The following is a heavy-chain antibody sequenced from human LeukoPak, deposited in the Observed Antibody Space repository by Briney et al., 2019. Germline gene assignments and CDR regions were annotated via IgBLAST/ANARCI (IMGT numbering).Heavy chain of an antibody. CDR2: IIPIFGTA. CDR3: ATRAWEGWFDP. J-gene: IGHJ5*02. D-gene: IGHD1-26*01. V-gene: IGHV1-69*13. Sequence: GASVKVSCKASGYTFTSYAMNWVRQAPGQGLEWMGGIIPIFGTANYAQKFQGRVTITADESTSTAYMELSSLRSEDTAVYYCATRAWEGWFDPWGQGTLVTVSS. CDR1: GYTFTSYA.